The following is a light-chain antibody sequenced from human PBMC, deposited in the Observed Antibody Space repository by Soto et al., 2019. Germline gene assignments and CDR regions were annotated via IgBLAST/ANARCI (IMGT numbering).Light chain of an antibody. CDR2: DAS. CDR3: QHRSNWPIT. Sequence: DIVLTEAPATLTLSRGERAYLSCMASQSVSSSLAWYQQKPGQAPRLLIYDASTRATGIPARFSASGCWADFTLTVISLEAEDFAVYYCQHRSNWPITFGQGTRLEIK. J-gene: IGKJ5*01. V-gene: IGKV3-11*01. CDR1: QSVSSS.